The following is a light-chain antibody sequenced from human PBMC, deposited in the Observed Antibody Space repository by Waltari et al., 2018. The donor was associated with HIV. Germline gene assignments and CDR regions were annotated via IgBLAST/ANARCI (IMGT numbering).Light chain of an antibody. J-gene: IGLJ2*01. Sequence: SYVLTQSPSVSVAPGQTARITCEGNNIGSQSVHWYQQRPGQAPALVVHDDSDRPSGIPERFSGSNSGNTATLTISRVEAGDEADYYCQVWHSNSDHVVFGGGTKLTVL. CDR3: QVWHSNSDHVV. CDR1: NIGSQS. CDR2: DDS. V-gene: IGLV3-21*02.